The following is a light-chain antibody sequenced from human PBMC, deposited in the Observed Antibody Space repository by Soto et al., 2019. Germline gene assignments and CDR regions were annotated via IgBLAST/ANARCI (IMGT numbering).Light chain of an antibody. J-gene: IGKJ1*01. CDR3: QQSYNTTWT. Sequence: DIQMTQSPSSLSASVGDRVTITCRASQSISNYLNWYQQKPGKAPKLLIYAASSLQSGVPSRFSGSGSGTDFTLTISRLQPEDFATYYCQQSYNTTWTFGQGAKVEIK. V-gene: IGKV1-39*01. CDR1: QSISNY. CDR2: AAS.